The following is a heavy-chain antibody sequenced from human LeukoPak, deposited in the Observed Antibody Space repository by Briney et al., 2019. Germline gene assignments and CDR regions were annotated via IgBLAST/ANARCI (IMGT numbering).Heavy chain of an antibody. CDR1: GRTFSSYA. V-gene: IGHV1-69*05. CDR3: AVGYCSSTSCYSPYAFDI. J-gene: IGHJ3*02. D-gene: IGHD2-2*02. Sequence: ASVKVSCKASGRTFSSYAISWVRQAPGQGLEWMGGIIPIFGTANYAQKFQGRVTITTDESTSTAYMELSSLRSEDTAVYYCAVGYCSSTSCYSPYAFDIWGQGTMVTVSS. CDR2: IIPIFGTA.